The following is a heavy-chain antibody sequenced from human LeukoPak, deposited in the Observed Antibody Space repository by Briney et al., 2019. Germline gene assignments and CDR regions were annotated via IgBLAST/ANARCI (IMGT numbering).Heavy chain of an antibody. V-gene: IGHV3-23*01. CDR2: IGGSDGRT. J-gene: IGHJ6*03. D-gene: IGHD3-22*01. CDR1: GFTFSTYA. CDR3: AKDSSSYDWGYMDV. Sequence: GGSLRLSCAASGFTFSTYAMSWVRQAPGKGLEWVSLIGGSDGRTRYADSVKGGFTISRDNSKNTLYLEMNSLRAEDTAVYYCAKDSSSYDWGYMDVWGKGTTVTISS.